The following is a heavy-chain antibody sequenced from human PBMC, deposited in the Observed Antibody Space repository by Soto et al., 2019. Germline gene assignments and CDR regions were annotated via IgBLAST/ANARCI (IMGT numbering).Heavy chain of an antibody. J-gene: IGHJ5*02. V-gene: IGHV5-10-1*01. CDR3: AGIFCSTDTSYSCFDP. CDR1: GYTFTTFW. Sequence: GESLKISCTGFGYTFTTFWISWVRQMPGKGLEWMGRIDPRDSQTNYSPSFQGHVTISVDKSISTAYLQWDSLKASDTAMYYCAGIFCSTDTSYSCFDPWGQGTMFTVSS. CDR2: IDPRDSQT. D-gene: IGHD1-26*01.